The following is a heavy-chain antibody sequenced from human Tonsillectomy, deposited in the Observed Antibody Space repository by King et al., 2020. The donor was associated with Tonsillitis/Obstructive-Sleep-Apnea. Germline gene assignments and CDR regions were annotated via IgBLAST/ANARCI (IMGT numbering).Heavy chain of an antibody. CDR1: GFTFSTYS. CDR2: ISSDGSPE. V-gene: IGHV3-30*01. CDR3: ARDSPFY. J-gene: IGHJ4*02. Sequence: VQLVESGGGVVQPGRSLRLSCAASGFTFSTYSLHWVRQAPGKGLEWVAVISSDGSPEYSAASVKGRFTLSRDNSATTLYLQLNSLRAEDTAVYYCARDSPFYWGQGTLVTVSA.